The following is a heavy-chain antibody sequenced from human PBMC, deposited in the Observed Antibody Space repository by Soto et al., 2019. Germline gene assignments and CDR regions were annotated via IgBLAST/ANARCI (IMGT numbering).Heavy chain of an antibody. CDR3: ARGDRGAFDI. CDR2: IHSDGSST. D-gene: IGHD1-26*01. Sequence: EVQLVESGGGLVQPGASLRLSCAASGFTFSYYWMHWVRQAPGKGLVWVSRIHSDGSSTTYADSVKGRFTISRDNARNTVYLQMNSLRVEDTAVYYCARGDRGAFDIWGQGTVVTVSS. J-gene: IGHJ3*02. CDR1: GFTFSYYW. V-gene: IGHV3-74*01.